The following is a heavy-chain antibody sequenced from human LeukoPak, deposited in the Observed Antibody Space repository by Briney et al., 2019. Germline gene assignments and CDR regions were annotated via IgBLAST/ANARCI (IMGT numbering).Heavy chain of an antibody. CDR3: AKDRHGDYFDY. J-gene: IGHJ4*02. Sequence: GGSLRLSCAASGFTFSSYWMSWVRQAPGKGLEWVANIKQDGSEKYYVDSVKGRFTISRDNAKNSLYLQMNSLRAEDTAVYYCAKDRHGDYFDYWGQGTLVTVSS. CDR2: IKQDGSEK. V-gene: IGHV3-7*03. CDR1: GFTFSSYW. D-gene: IGHD4-17*01.